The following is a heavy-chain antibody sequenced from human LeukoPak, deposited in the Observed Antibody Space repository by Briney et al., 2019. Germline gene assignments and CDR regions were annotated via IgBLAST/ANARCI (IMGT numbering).Heavy chain of an antibody. CDR2: IYYSGTT. CDR3: ARDGYYYDSSGYYEKMYYFDY. Sequence: SQTLSLTCTVSGGSISSGDFYWSWIRQHPGKGLEWIGYIYYSGTTYYSPSLKSRVTISLDTSKNQFSLKLSSVTAADTAVYYCARDGYYYDSSGYYEKMYYFDYWGQGTLVTVSS. CDR1: GGSISSGDFY. D-gene: IGHD3-22*01. V-gene: IGHV4-31*03. J-gene: IGHJ4*02.